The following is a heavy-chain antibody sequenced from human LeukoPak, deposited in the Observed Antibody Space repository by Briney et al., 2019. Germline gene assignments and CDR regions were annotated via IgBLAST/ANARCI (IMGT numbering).Heavy chain of an antibody. CDR2: IIPIFGTA. Sequence: AASVKVSCKASGYTFTGYYMHWVRQAPGQGLEWMGGIIPIFGTANYAQKFQGRVTITTDESTSTAYMDLSSLRSEDTAVYYCARESSSWSYFDYWGQGTLVTVSS. V-gene: IGHV1-69*05. D-gene: IGHD6-13*01. J-gene: IGHJ4*02. CDR1: GYTFTGYY. CDR3: ARESSSWSYFDY.